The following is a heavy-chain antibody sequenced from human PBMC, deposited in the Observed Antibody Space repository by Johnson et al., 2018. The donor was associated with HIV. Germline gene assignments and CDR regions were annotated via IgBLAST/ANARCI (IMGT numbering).Heavy chain of an antibody. CDR1: GFTFSSYA. CDR2: ISYDGSNK. CDR3: AGKTGYDAFDM. Sequence: QVQLVESGGGVVQPGRSLRLSCAASGFTFSSYAMHWVRQAPGKGLEWVAVISYDGSNKYYADSVKGRFTISRDNSKNTLYLQMNSQRVEDTAVYFCAGKTGYDAFDMWGQGTMVTVSS. D-gene: IGHD3-9*01. J-gene: IGHJ3*02. V-gene: IGHV3-30*04.